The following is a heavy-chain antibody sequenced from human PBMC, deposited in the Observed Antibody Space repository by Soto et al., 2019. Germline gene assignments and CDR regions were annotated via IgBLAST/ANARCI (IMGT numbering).Heavy chain of an antibody. D-gene: IGHD2-8*01. CDR1: GFTFEHYA. J-gene: IGHJ4*03. V-gene: IGHV3-9*01. CDR3: AKDVKGNGGSYLDH. Sequence: EVQLVESGGGLVQPGRSLRLSCAASGFTFEHYAMHWVRQTPGKGLEWVSSVSWNSDTIDYADSVKGRFTISRDNAKNSLYLQMNSLSREDTAFYYCAKDVKGNGGSYLDHWGQGTLVTVSS. CDR2: VSWNSDTI.